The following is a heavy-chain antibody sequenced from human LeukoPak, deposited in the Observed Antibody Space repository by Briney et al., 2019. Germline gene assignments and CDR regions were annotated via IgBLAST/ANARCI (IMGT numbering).Heavy chain of an antibody. V-gene: IGHV4-61*02. CDR3: ARALNWNSYYFDY. CDR1: GGSISSADSY. D-gene: IGHD1-1*01. Sequence: SETLSLTCSVSGGSISSADSYWRWIRQTPGKGLEWVGRIYNSGSTDYNPSLKSRVTMSLDTSRNLFSLRLTSVTAADTAVYYCARALNWNSYYFDYWGQGALVTVSS. J-gene: IGHJ4*02. CDR2: IYNSGST.